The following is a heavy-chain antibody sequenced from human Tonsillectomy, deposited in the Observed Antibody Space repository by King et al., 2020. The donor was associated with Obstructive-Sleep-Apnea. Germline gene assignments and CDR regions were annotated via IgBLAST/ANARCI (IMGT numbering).Heavy chain of an antibody. Sequence: VQLVESGGVLVQPGGSLRLSCAASGFTFSSYWMHWGRQAPGKGLWWVSRINSDGISTSYADSVKGRFTISRDNAKNTLYLQMNSLRAEDTAVYYCARRVFNMVRGGNGMDVGGQGTTVTVSS. J-gene: IGHJ6*02. D-gene: IGHD3-10*01. V-gene: IGHV3-74*01. CDR2: INSDGIST. CDR1: GFTFSSYW. CDR3: ARRVFNMVRGGNGMDV.